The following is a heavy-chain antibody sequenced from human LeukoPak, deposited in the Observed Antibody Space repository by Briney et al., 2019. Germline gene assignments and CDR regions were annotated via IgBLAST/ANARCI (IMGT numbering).Heavy chain of an antibody. CDR3: ARDEYLYSDSDAFDI. J-gene: IGHJ3*02. CDR2: ISYDGSNK. V-gene: IGHV3-30-3*01. CDR1: GFTFSSYA. D-gene: IGHD3-22*01. Sequence: GGSLRLSCAASGFTFSSYAMHWVRQAPGKGLEWVAVISYDGSNKYYADSVKGRFTISRDNAKNSLYLQMNSLRAEDTAVYYCARDEYLYSDSDAFDIWGQGTMVTVSS.